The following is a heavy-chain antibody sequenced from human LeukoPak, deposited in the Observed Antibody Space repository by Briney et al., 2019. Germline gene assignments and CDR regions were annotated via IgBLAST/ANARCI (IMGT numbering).Heavy chain of an antibody. J-gene: IGHJ3*02. CDR2: ISSYIGAA. CDR1: GYTFSNYG. Sequence: ASVKVSCKASGYTFSNYGISWVRQAPGQGLEWMGWISSYIGAANYTQKLQGRVTMTTDTSTSTAYMELRSLRSDDTAVYYCARIPRIMIIVITWGGGAFDIWGQGTMVTVSS. CDR3: ARIPRIMIIVITWGGGAFDI. V-gene: IGHV1-18*01. D-gene: IGHD3-22*01.